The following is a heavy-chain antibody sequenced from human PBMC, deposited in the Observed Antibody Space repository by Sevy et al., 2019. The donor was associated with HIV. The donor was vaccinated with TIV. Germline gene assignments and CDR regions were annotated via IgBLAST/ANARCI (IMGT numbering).Heavy chain of an antibody. V-gene: IGHV3-30*02. J-gene: IGHJ4*02. Sequence: GGSLRLSCAASGFTFSSYGMHWVRQAPGKGLEWVAFIRYDGGYKYDVDSVKGRFTISRDNSKNTLYLQINSLRTEDTALYYCARGQQLDYWGQGTLVTVSS. D-gene: IGHD6-13*01. CDR3: ARGQQLDY. CDR2: IRYDGGYK. CDR1: GFTFSSYG.